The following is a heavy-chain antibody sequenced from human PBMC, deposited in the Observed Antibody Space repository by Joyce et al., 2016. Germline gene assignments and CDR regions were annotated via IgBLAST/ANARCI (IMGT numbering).Heavy chain of an antibody. CDR1: GGTFCNYG. CDR3: AGISYYYDNPRGPYYFYGVDV. Sequence: QVQLVPSGAEVKKPGSSVKVSCKASGGTFCNYGISWVRQAPGQGLEWRGGIIPIFGTTIYAQKCQGRVTITADESTSTAYMELSSLRSEDTAVYYCAGISYYYDNPRGPYYFYGVDVWGQGTTVTVSS. D-gene: IGHD3-22*01. CDR2: IIPIFGTT. J-gene: IGHJ6*02. V-gene: IGHV1-69*01.